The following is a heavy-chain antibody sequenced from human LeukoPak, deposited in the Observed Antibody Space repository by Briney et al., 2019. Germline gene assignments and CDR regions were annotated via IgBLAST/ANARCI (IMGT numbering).Heavy chain of an antibody. J-gene: IGHJ3*02. CDR1: GGTFSSYA. V-gene: IGHV1-69*05. Sequence: SVKVSCKASGGTFSSYAISWVRQAPGQGLEWMGGIIPIFGTANYAQKLQGRVTMTTDTSTSTAYMELRSLRSDDTAVYYCARRRFLEWLLTPTSDAFDIWGQGTMVTVSS. CDR2: IIPIFGTA. CDR3: ARRRFLEWLLTPTSDAFDI. D-gene: IGHD3-3*01.